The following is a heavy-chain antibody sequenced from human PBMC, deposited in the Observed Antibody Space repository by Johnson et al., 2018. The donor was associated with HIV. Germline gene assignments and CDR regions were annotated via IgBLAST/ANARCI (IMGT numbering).Heavy chain of an antibody. V-gene: IGHV3-20*04. CDR1: GFSFDDYG. D-gene: IGHD5-18*01. Sequence: VQLVESGGGVVRPGGSLKLSCAASGFSFDDYGMSWVRQPPGKGLEWVSGISWNSGSIGYADSVKGRFSISRDDPKNTVYLQMNSLRGEDTAVYYCAREKAWIQMWDDAFDVWGQGTVVTVSP. CDR3: AREKAWIQMWDDAFDV. J-gene: IGHJ3*01. CDR2: ISWNSGSI.